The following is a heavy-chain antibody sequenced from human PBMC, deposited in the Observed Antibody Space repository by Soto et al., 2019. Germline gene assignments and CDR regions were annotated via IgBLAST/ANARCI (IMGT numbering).Heavy chain of an antibody. V-gene: IGHV4-30-2*01. J-gene: IGHJ4*02. Sequence: SQTLSLTCAVSGGSISSGGYPRSWVRRAPGKGLEWSGDINHSGSTDYNPSLKSRVTISVDRSKNQFSLKLSSVTAADTAVYYCASDLNGTVDYWGQGTLVTVSS. CDR2: INHSGST. D-gene: IGHD1-26*01. CDR3: ASDLNGTVDY. CDR1: GGSISSGGYP.